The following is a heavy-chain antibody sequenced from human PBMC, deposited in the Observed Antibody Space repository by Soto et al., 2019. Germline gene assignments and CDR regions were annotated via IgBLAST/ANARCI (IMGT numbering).Heavy chain of an antibody. V-gene: IGHV4-59*01. CDR3: ASIMEEYYDFPSGMDV. J-gene: IGHJ6*02. CDR1: GGSISSYY. Sequence: SETLSLTCTVSGGSISSYYWSWIRQPPGKGLEWIGYIYYSGSTNYNPSLKSRVTISVDTSKNQFSLKLSSVTAADTAVYYRASIMEEYYDFPSGMDVWGQGTTVTVSS. D-gene: IGHD3-3*01. CDR2: IYYSGST.